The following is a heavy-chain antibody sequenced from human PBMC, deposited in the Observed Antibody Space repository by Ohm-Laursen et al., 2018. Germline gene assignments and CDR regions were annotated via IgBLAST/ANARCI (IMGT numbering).Heavy chain of an antibody. D-gene: IGHD1-7*01. J-gene: IGHJ3*02. Sequence: ASVKVSCKTSGYTFINYDIHWVRQASGQGLEWMGWMNPKSGDTGYAHKFQGRVTMARNASISTANMEMSSLRSEDTAVYYCARGRLSGTRRALDIWGQGTMITVSS. CDR1: GYTFINYD. CDR2: MNPKSGDT. V-gene: IGHV1-8*01. CDR3: ARGRLSGTRRALDI.